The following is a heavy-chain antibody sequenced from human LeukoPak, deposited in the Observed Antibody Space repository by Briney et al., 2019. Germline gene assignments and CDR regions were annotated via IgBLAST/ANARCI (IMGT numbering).Heavy chain of an antibody. CDR1: SGSISSSSYF. CDR2: IYCSGST. CDR3: ARLAVAGTVIDY. V-gene: IGHV4-39*01. Sequence: NSSETLSLTCTVSSGSISSSSYFWGWIRQPPGKGLEWIGSIYCSGSTYFNPSLGSRVTISVDTSRNQFSLKLSSVTAADTAVYYCARLAVAGTVIDYWGQGTLVTVSS. J-gene: IGHJ4*02. D-gene: IGHD6-19*01.